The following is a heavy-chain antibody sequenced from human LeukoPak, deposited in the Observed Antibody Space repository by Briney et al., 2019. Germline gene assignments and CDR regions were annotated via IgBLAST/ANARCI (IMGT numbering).Heavy chain of an antibody. V-gene: IGHV3-64*01. D-gene: IGHD2-2*01. Sequence: PGGSLRLSCGASGFTFSSYAMHWVRQAPGKGLEYVSAISSNGGSTYYANSVKGRFTISRDNSKNTLYLQMGSLGGEDMAVYYCARSSTTSCYDFWGRGTLVTVSS. J-gene: IGHJ4*02. CDR1: GFTFSSYA. CDR2: ISSNGGST. CDR3: ARSSTTSCYDF.